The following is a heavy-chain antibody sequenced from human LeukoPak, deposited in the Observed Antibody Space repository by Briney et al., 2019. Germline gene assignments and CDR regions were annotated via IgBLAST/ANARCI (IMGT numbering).Heavy chain of an antibody. Sequence: SETLSLTCTVSGGSISSYYWSWIRQPPGKGLEWIGYIYYSGGTNYNPSLKSRVTISVDTSKNQFSLKLSSVTAADTAVYYCAREVDVLLWFGESVGAFDIWGQGTMVTVSS. CDR2: IYYSGGT. V-gene: IGHV4-59*12. CDR1: GGSISSYY. J-gene: IGHJ3*02. CDR3: AREVDVLLWFGESVGAFDI. D-gene: IGHD3-10*01.